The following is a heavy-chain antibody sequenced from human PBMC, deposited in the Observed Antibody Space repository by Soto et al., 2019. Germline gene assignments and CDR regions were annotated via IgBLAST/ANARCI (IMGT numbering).Heavy chain of an antibody. CDR3: TTDRGVGADFDY. D-gene: IGHD1-26*01. CDR2: IKSKTDGGTT. Sequence: GGSLRLSCAASGFTFSNAWMSWVRQAPGKGLEWVGRIKSKTDGGTTDYAAPVKGRFTISRDDSKNTLYLQMNSLKTEDTAVYYCTTDRGVGADFDYWGQGTLVTVSS. J-gene: IGHJ4*02. CDR1: GFTFSNAW. V-gene: IGHV3-15*01.